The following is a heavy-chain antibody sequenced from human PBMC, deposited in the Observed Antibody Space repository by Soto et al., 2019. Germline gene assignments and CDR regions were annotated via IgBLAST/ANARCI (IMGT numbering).Heavy chain of an antibody. J-gene: IGHJ4*02. CDR3: ARVSFSDSGGYHHYFDY. D-gene: IGHD3-22*01. CDR1: GGSISSYY. CDR2: IYYSGST. Sequence: SETLSLTCTVSGGSISSYYWSWIRQPPGKGLEWIGYIYYSGSTNYNPSLKSRVTISVDTSKNQFSLKLSSVTAADTAVYYCARVSFSDSGGYHHYFDYWGQGTLVTVSS. V-gene: IGHV4-59*01.